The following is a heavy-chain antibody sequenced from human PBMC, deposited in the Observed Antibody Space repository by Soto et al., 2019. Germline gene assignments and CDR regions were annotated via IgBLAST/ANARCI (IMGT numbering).Heavy chain of an antibody. CDR1: GGSFSGYY. D-gene: IGHD2-15*01. CDR2: INHSGST. J-gene: IGHJ3*02. Sequence: QVQLQQWGAGLLKPSETLSLTCAVYGGSFSGYYWSWIRQPPGKGLEWIGEINHSGSTNYNPSLKSRVTISVDTSKNQSSLKLSSVTAADTAVYYCARGVYCSGGSCYPGRAFDIWGQGTMVTVSS. CDR3: ARGVYCSGGSCYPGRAFDI. V-gene: IGHV4-34*01.